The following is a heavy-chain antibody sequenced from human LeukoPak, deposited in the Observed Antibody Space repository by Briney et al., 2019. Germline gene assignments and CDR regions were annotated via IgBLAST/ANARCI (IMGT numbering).Heavy chain of an antibody. D-gene: IGHD6-13*01. Sequence: SETLSLTCAVSGGSISSGGCYWGWIRQPPGKGLEWIGSIYYSGSTYYNPSLKSRVTISVDTSKNQFSLKLSSVTAADTAVYYCARDSSSWPPRSNWGQGTLVTVSS. CDR3: ARDSSSWPPRSN. V-gene: IGHV4-39*07. J-gene: IGHJ4*02. CDR1: GGSISSGGCY. CDR2: IYYSGST.